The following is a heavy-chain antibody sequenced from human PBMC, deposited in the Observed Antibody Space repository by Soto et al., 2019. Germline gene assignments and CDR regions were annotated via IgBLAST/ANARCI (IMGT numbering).Heavy chain of an antibody. CDR3: ARGRRDVVPAARSKVVYMDV. CDR1: GGSVSSGSYY. V-gene: IGHV4-61*01. D-gene: IGHD2-2*01. J-gene: IGHJ6*03. CDR2: IYYSGST. Sequence: ASETLSLTCTVSGGSVSSGSYYWSWIRQPPGKGLEWIGYIYYSGSTNYNPSLKSRVTISVDMSKNQFSLKLSSVTAADTAVYYCARGRRDVVPAARSKVVYMDVWGKGTTVSVSS.